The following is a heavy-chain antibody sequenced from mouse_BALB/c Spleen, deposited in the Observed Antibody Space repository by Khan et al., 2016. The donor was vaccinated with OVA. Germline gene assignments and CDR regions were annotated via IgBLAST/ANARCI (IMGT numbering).Heavy chain of an antibody. CDR2: IYYSGST. J-gene: IGHJ2*01. CDR1: GYSITSGYS. CDR3: GRDGNYFGH. Sequence: EVQLQESGPDLVKPSQSLSLTCTVTGYSITSGYSWHWIRQFPGNQLEWMGYIYYSGSTNYNPALNSRITISRDTSKNQFFLQLNTVTTEDTATDYCGRDGNYFGHWGQGTILTVSS. V-gene: IGHV3-1*02. D-gene: IGHD1-1*01.